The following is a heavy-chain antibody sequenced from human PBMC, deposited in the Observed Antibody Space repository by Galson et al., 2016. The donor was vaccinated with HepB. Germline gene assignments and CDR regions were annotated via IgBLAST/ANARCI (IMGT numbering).Heavy chain of an antibody. CDR3: ARRSDDAYGSGSLDF. V-gene: IGHV4-59*08. J-gene: IGHJ4*02. Sequence: ETLSLTCTISGGSMRSYYWTWIRKSPGKGLEWIGYIYYSGLTHYHPSLKNRVTISLDTSKNQFSLTLKSVTAADTAVYYCARRSDDAYGSGSLDFWGRGILVTVSS. D-gene: IGHD3-10*01. CDR2: IYYSGLT. CDR1: GGSMRSYY.